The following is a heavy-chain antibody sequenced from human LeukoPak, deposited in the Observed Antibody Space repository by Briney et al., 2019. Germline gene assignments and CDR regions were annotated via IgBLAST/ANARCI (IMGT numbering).Heavy chain of an antibody. CDR2: ISYDGSNH. J-gene: IGHJ3*02. D-gene: IGHD3-10*01. Sequence: PGGSLRLSCAASGFIFREYALHWVRRAPGQGLEWLAIISYDGSNHYYADSVKGRFTISRDNSKNTLFLQMNSLRADDTAVYYCTRDRVSGQYYSDSFDTWGQGTMVTVSS. V-gene: IGHV3-30*04. CDR3: TRDRVSGQYYSDSFDT. CDR1: GFIFREYA.